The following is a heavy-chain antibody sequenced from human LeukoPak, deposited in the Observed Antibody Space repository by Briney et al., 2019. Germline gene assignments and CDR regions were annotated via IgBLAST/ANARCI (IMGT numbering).Heavy chain of an antibody. Sequence: SVKVSCKASGGTFSSYTISWVRQAPGQGLEWMGRIIPILGIANYAQKFQGRVTITADKSTSTAYVELSSLRSEDTAVYYCAINIPPAHCSSTSCYTGDYWGQGTLVTVSS. CDR2: IIPILGIA. CDR3: AINIPPAHCSSTSCYTGDY. J-gene: IGHJ4*02. D-gene: IGHD2-2*02. V-gene: IGHV1-69*02. CDR1: GGTFSSYT.